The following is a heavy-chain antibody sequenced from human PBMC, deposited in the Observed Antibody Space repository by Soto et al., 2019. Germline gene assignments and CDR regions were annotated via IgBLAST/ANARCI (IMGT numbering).Heavy chain of an antibody. CDR2: INHSGST. CDR3: AGKDSSGYYYDY. J-gene: IGHJ4*02. D-gene: IGHD3-22*01. V-gene: IGHV4-34*01. CDR1: GGSVSGYH. Sequence: SETLSLTCNVSGGSVSGYHWSWIRQPPGKGLEWIGEINHSGSTNYNPSLKSRVTISVDTSKNQFSLKLSSVTAADTAVYSCAGKDSSGYYYDYWGQGTLVTVSS.